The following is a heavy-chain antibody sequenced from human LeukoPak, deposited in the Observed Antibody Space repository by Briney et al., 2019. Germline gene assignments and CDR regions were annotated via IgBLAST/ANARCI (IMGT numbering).Heavy chain of an antibody. D-gene: IGHD2-21*01. CDR1: GFIFTNFG. CDR3: AKGDG. V-gene: IGHV3-30*02. J-gene: IGHJ4*02. Sequence: GGSLRLSCAASGFIFTNFGIHWVRQAPGKGLEWVAYIRNDRTKDGCNACYADSVKGRFTISRDNSKNTVYLQMNSLRLEDTAIYYCAKGDGWGQGTLVTVSS. CDR2: IRNDRTKDGCNA.